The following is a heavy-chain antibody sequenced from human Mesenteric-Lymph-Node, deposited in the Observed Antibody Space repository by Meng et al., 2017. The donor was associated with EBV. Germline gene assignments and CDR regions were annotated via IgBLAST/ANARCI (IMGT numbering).Heavy chain of an antibody. CDR1: GFPFSTFT. D-gene: IGHD5-24*01. CDR3: ARESGDDSNFDY. Sequence: ELQLVESGGGLVKPGGSLRLSCAASGFPFSTFTMNWVRRAPGRGLEWVSSITSSPTYIYYATSVKGRFTISRDNAKNSLFLQMNSLRAEDTAVYYCARESGDDSNFDYWGQGALVTVSS. V-gene: IGHV3-21*01. CDR2: ITSSPTYI. J-gene: IGHJ4*02.